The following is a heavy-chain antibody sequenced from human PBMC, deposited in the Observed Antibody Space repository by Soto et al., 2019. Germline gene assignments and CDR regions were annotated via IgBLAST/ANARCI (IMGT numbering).Heavy chain of an antibody. J-gene: IGHJ4*02. CDR1: GDTFTSYY. Sequence: GASVKVSCKAPGDTFTSYYLNWVRQAPGQGLEWMGVINPHGGSTKYAQKFQGRITMTRDTSRSTVYMELSSLRSEDTAVYYCAADFPGSPAYSSGWYVWGQGTLVTVSS. CDR3: AADFPGSPAYSSGWYV. D-gene: IGHD6-19*01. V-gene: IGHV1-46*01. CDR2: INPHGGST.